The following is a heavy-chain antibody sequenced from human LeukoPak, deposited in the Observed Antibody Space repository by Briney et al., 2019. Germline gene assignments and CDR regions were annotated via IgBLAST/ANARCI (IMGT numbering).Heavy chain of an antibody. J-gene: IGHJ4*02. CDR2: ISYSGST. CDR1: GGSINGFY. D-gene: IGHD3-10*01. V-gene: IGHV4-59*08. CDR3: ARHVISFGESYSQYSFDY. Sequence: SETLSLTCTVSGGSINGFYWSWIRQPPGRRLEWIGYISYSGSTYYGPSLKSRLTMSLDTSQNQFSLRLNSVTAADTAIYYCARHVISFGESYSQYSFDYWGQGSLVTVSS.